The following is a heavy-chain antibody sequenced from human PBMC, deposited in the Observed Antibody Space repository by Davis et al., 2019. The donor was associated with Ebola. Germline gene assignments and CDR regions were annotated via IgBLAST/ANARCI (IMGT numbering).Heavy chain of an antibody. CDR2: ISSSSSTI. Sequence: GGSLRLSCAASGFTFSSYSMNWVRQAPGKGLEWVSYISSSSSTIYYADSVKGRFTISRDNAKNSLYLQMNSLRAEDTAVYYCASPSNYYYYYGMDVWGQGTTVTVSS. V-gene: IGHV3-48*04. J-gene: IGHJ6*02. D-gene: IGHD3-3*02. CDR1: GFTFSSYS. CDR3: ASPSNYYYYYGMDV.